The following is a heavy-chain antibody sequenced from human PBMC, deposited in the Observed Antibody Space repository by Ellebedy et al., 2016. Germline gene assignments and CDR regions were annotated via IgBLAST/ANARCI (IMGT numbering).Heavy chain of an antibody. CDR3: ARDLGRGYSYGYRPDAFDI. Sequence: ASVKVSXXASGYTFTGYYMHWVRQAPGQGLEWMGWVNPNSGGTNYAQKFQGWVTMTRDTSISTAYMELSRLRSDDTAVYYCARDLGRGYSYGYRPDAFDIWGQGTMVTVSS. CDR1: GYTFTGYY. D-gene: IGHD5-18*01. CDR2: VNPNSGGT. J-gene: IGHJ3*02. V-gene: IGHV1-2*04.